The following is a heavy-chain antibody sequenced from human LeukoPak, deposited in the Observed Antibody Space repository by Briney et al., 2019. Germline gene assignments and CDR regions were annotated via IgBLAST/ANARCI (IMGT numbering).Heavy chain of an antibody. CDR1: GFIFSNYA. J-gene: IGHJ4*02. Sequence: PGGSLRLSCAASGFIFSNYAIHWVRQAPGKGLEWVAAVSYDGNLQHYADAVKGRFTISRDNSKNTLYLQMNSLRVEDTAVYYCATLPYYYDSSGSYYFDYWGQGTLVTVSS. D-gene: IGHD3-22*01. V-gene: IGHV3-30*03. CDR3: ATLPYYYDSSGSYYFDY. CDR2: VSYDGNLQ.